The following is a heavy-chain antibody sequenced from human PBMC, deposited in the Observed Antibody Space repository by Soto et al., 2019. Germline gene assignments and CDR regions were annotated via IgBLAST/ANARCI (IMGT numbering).Heavy chain of an antibody. CDR3: AKDLLKVVTAIHYYYYGMDV. CDR2: ISYDGSNK. Sequence: PGGSLRLSCAASGFTFSSYGMHWVRQAPGKGLEWVAVISYDGSNKYYADSVEGRFTISRDNSKNTLYLQMNSLRAEDTAVYYCAKDLLKVVTAIHYYYYGMDVWGQGTTVTVSS. CDR1: GFTFSSYG. V-gene: IGHV3-30*18. D-gene: IGHD2-21*02. J-gene: IGHJ6*02.